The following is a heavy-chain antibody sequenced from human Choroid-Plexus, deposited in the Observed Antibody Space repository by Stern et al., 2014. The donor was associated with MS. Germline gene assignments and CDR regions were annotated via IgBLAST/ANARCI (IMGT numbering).Heavy chain of an antibody. Sequence: EVQLLESGGGLVQPGGSLRLACAASGFSFSNYAMTWVRQAPGKGLEWVSGISASGGSTYHADYVKGRFTIFRDNSKNTVYPRMNGLRGEDTAVYYCASRTRYYGMDVWGQGTTVTVSS. CDR2: ISASGGST. J-gene: IGHJ6*02. CDR1: GFSFSNYA. CDR3: ASRTRYYGMDV. D-gene: IGHD1-14*01. V-gene: IGHV3-23*01.